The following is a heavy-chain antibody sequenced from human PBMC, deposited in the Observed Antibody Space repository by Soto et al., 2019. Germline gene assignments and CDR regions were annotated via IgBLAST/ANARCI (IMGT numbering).Heavy chain of an antibody. CDR1: GYSFTDYY. D-gene: IGHD3-10*01. V-gene: IGHV1-2*02. CDR2: INANGGAT. J-gene: IGHJ5*02. CDR3: SRGRSPVTGS. Sequence: QVELVQSGAQVERPGASVKLSCKASGYSFTDYYIHWVRQAPGQGLEWLGWINANGGATTYAEKFQARLTLTRATSIDTAFMDLTRLTSDDTALYFCSRGRSPVTGSWGQGTRVAVAS.